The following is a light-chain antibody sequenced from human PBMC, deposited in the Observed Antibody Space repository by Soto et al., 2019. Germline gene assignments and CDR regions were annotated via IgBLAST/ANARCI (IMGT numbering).Light chain of an antibody. V-gene: IGKV3-15*01. CDR3: QQYHKWPGT. Sequence: EMLMPQSPDTLSVSPGERATLSCRASQRVGSDLDWYQQKPGQPPRLLMYGIFTRSTGIPARFSGSGSGTEFTLSIRSLQSEDFAVYDCQQYHKWPGTFGPGTKVDF. CDR2: GIF. J-gene: IGKJ3*01. CDR1: QRVGSD.